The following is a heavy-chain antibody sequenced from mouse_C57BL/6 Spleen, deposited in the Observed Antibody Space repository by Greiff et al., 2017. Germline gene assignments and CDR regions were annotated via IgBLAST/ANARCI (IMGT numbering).Heavy chain of an antibody. CDR1: GYTFTEST. V-gene: IGHV1-62-2*01. Sequence: QVQLQQSGAELVKPGASVKLSCKASGYTFTESTIHWVKQRSGQGLEWIGWFYPGSGSIKYNEKFKDKATLTADKSSSTVYMEISRLTSEDSAVYFGARHDGYDGGFAYWGQGTLVTVSA. D-gene: IGHD2-2*01. J-gene: IGHJ3*01. CDR2: FYPGSGSI. CDR3: ARHDGYDGGFAY.